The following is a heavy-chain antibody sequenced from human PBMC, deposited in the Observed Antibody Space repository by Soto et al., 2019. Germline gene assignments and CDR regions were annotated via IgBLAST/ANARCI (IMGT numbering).Heavy chain of an antibody. CDR2: ISAYNGNT. D-gene: IGHD3-10*01. V-gene: IGHV1-18*01. J-gene: IGHJ4*02. Sequence: ASVKVSCKAFGYTFTSYGISWVRQAPGQGVEWMGWISAYNGNTNYAQKLQGRVTMTTDTSTSTAYMELRSLRSDDTAVYYCARVFRTMVRGVIITLFDYWGQGTLVTVSS. CDR3: ARVFRTMVRGVIITLFDY. CDR1: GYTFTSYG.